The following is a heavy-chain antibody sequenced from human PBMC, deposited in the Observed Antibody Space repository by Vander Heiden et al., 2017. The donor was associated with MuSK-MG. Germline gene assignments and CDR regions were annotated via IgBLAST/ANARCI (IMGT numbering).Heavy chain of an antibody. CDR2: ISSSSSTI. CDR3: ARGPGARFWSGYYFDY. V-gene: IGHV3-48*02. D-gene: IGHD3-3*01. CDR1: GFTFRSRS. J-gene: IGHJ4*02. Sequence: EVQLVESGGGLVEPGGSVSLPGAASGFTFRSRSMKWVRQAPGKGLECVSYISSSSSTIYYADSVKGRFTISRDNAKNSLYLQMNSLRDEDTAVYYCARGPGARFWSGYYFDYWGQGTLVTVSS.